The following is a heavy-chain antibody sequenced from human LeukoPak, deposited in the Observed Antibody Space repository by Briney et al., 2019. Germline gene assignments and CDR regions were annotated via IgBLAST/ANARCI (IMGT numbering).Heavy chain of an antibody. V-gene: IGHV3-48*04. J-gene: IGHJ4*02. D-gene: IGHD5-12*01. CDR1: GFTFSDYS. Sequence: GGSLRLSCAASGFTFSDYSMNWVRQAPGKGLEWLSYVGISSGNTKYADSVKGRFTISGDNAKNSVFLQMNSLRVEDTAVYYCARDHRYAFDNWGQGTLVTVSS. CDR3: ARDHRYAFDN. CDR2: VGISSGNT.